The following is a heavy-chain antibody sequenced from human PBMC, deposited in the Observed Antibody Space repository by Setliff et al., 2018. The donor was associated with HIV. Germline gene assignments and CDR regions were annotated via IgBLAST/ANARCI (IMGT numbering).Heavy chain of an antibody. CDR3: TRQSPVAGSGAFDI. CDR2: IYTSGNT. J-gene: IGHJ3*02. V-gene: IGHV4-4*07. CDR1: GGSINSYH. Sequence: PSETLSLTCSVSGGSINSYHWTWIRQPAGQGLEWIGRIYTSGNTNYNPSTNYNPPLKSRITIPLETSRNQFSLRVTSVTATDTAVYYCTRQSPVAGSGAFDIWGQGTMVTVSS. D-gene: IGHD6-19*01.